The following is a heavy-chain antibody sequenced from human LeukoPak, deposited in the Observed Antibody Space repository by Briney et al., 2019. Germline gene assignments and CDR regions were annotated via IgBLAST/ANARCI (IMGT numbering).Heavy chain of an antibody. CDR2: ISISSPI. D-gene: IGHD4-17*01. Sequence: GGSLRLSCAASGFTFNDYAMHWVRQAPGKGLEWVSYISISSPIYYADSVKGRFTISRDNAKNSLYLQMNSLRAEDTAVYYCARDDGDYAHPVDYWGQGTLVTVSS. V-gene: IGHV3-69-1*01. CDR1: GFTFNDYA. J-gene: IGHJ4*02. CDR3: ARDDGDYAHPVDY.